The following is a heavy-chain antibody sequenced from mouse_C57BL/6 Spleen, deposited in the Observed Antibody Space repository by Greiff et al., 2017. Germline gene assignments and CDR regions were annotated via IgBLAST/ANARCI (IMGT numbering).Heavy chain of an antibody. V-gene: IGHV5-4*01. D-gene: IGHD2-4*01. CDR1: GFTFSSYA. CDR2: ISDGGSYT. Sequence: EVKLVESGGGLVKPGGSLKLSCAASGFTFSSYAMSWVRQTPEKRLEWVATISDGGSYTYYPDNVKGRFTISRDNAKNNLYLQMSHLKSEDTAMYYCARDKVYDYDGAWFAYWGQGTLVTVSA. CDR3: ARDKVYDYDGAWFAY. J-gene: IGHJ3*01.